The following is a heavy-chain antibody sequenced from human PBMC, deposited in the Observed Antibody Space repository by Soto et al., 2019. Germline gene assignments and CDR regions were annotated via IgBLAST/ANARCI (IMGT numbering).Heavy chain of an antibody. CDR2: IIPIFGTA. V-gene: IGHV1-69*01. J-gene: IGHJ4*02. CDR3: ARAPNILTVKYYFVY. Sequence: QVQLVQSGAEVKKPGSSVKVSCKASGGTFSSYSINWVRQAPGQGLEWMGGIIPIFGTANNAQKFQGRVTITADESATTVYMELSSLRSEDTAVYYCARAPNILTVKYYFVYWGQGTLVTVSS. D-gene: IGHD3-9*01. CDR1: GGTFSSYS.